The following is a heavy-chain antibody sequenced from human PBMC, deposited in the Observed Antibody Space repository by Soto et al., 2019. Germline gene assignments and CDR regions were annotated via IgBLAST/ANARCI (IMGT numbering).Heavy chain of an antibody. CDR1: GFTFSNYA. Sequence: EVLLLESGGGLVQPGGSLRLSCAASGFTFSNYAMSWVRQAPGKGLEWVSGISGSGGGTDYADSVKGRFTISRDNSKNTLYLQMNSLRAEDTAVYYCAKVGTYDLWRGYDSAFDIWGQGTMVTVSS. CDR2: ISGSGGGT. D-gene: IGHD3-3*01. J-gene: IGHJ3*02. V-gene: IGHV3-23*01. CDR3: AKVGTYDLWRGYDSAFDI.